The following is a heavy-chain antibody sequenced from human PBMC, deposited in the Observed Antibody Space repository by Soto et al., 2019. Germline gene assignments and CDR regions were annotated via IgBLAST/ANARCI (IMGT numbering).Heavy chain of an antibody. CDR1: GYTFTSYY. V-gene: IGHV1-46*01. D-gene: IGHD6-13*01. J-gene: IGHJ3*02. CDR2: INPSGGST. Sequence: ASVKVSCKASGYTFTSYYMHWVRQAPGQGLEWMGIINPSGGSTSYAQKFQGRVTMTRDTSTSTVYMELSSLRSEDTAVYYCARDREPGIAAAGDAFDIWGQGTMVTVSS. CDR3: ARDREPGIAAAGDAFDI.